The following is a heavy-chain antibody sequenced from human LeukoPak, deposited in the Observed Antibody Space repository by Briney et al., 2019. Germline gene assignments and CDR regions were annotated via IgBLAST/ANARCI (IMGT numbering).Heavy chain of an antibody. CDR2: VYSDDIR. D-gene: IGHD4-11*01. J-gene: IGHJ4*02. CDR1: GVAVSSSY. CDR3: TRDSTTFRFGY. Sequence: TGESLRLSCAASGVAVSSSYMSWVRQAPGKGLEWVSIVYSDDIRYYVDSVKGRFSISRDTSRNTLYLQMNSLRAEDTAVYYCTRDSTTFRFGYWGQGTLVTVSS. V-gene: IGHV3-53*01.